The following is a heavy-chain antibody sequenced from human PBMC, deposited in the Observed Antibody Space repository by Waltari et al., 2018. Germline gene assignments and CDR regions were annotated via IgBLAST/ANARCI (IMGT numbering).Heavy chain of an antibody. CDR1: GGTFSSYA. Sequence: QVQLVQSGAEVKKPGSSVKVSCTASGGTFSSYASSLVRQRAGHGREWMGGIIPILGTANYAQKFQGRVTITADESTSTAYMELSSLRSEDTAVYYCARDIGRGYSGYDYPEAGAFDIWGQGTMVTVSS. J-gene: IGHJ3*02. D-gene: IGHD5-12*01. CDR3: ARDIGRGYSGYDYPEAGAFDI. V-gene: IGHV1-69*01. CDR2: IIPILGTA.